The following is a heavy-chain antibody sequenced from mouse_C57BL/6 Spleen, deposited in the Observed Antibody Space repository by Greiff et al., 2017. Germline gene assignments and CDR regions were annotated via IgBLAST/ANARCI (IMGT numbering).Heavy chain of an antibody. D-gene: IGHD1-1*01. V-gene: IGHV2-5*01. J-gene: IGHJ4*01. CDR1: GFSLTSYG. CDR2: IWRGGST. CDR3: AKNYGSSIYAMDY. Sequence: VKLMESGPGLVQPSQSLSITCTVSGFSLTSYGVHWVRQSPGKGLEWLGVIWRGGSTDYNAAFMSRLSITKDNSKSQVFLKMNRLQADDTAIYYCAKNYGSSIYAMDYWGQGTSVTVSS.